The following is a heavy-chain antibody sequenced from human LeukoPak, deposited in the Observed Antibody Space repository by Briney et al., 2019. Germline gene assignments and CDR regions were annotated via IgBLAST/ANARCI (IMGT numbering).Heavy chain of an antibody. V-gene: IGHV3-23*01. D-gene: IGHD3-22*01. CDR2: ITGNGGTT. Sequence: GGSLRLSCAASGFTFSNYGMNWVRQAPGKGLEWVSGITGNGGTTYYADSVKGRFTISRDNSKNTLYLQMNSLRAEDTAVYYCAKDIKTMTVVVTGLMAFDIWGQGTMVTVSS. CDR3: AKDIKTMTVVVTGLMAFDI. J-gene: IGHJ3*02. CDR1: GFTFSNYG.